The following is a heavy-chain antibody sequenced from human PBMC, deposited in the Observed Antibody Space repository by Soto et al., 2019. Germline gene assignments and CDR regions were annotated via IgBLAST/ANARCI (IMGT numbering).Heavy chain of an antibody. CDR1: GFTFSSYA. J-gene: IGHJ4*02. CDR3: AKGLVGYCSGGSCHYYFDY. V-gene: IGHV3-23*01. CDR2: ISGSGGST. Sequence: GGSLRLSCAASGFTFSSYAMSWVRQAPGKGLEWVSAISGSGGSTYYADSVKGRFTISRDNSKNTLYLQMNSLRAEDTAVYYCAKGLVGYCSGGSCHYYFDYWGQGTLVTVSS. D-gene: IGHD2-15*01.